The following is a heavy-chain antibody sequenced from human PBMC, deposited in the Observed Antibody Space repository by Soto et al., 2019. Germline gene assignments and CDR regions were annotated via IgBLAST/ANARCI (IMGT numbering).Heavy chain of an antibody. D-gene: IGHD3-10*01. V-gene: IGHV4-34*01. Sequence: SETLSLTCAVYGGSFSGYYWSWIRQPPGKGLEWIGEINHSGSTNYNPSLKSRVTISVDTSKNQFSLKLSSVTAADTAVYYCARTYYGSGGYYYMDVWGKGTTVTVSS. CDR2: INHSGST. CDR1: GGSFSGYY. CDR3: ARTYYGSGGYYYMDV. J-gene: IGHJ6*03.